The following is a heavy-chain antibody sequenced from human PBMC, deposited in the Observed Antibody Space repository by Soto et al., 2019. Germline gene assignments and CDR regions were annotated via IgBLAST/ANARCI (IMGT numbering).Heavy chain of an antibody. Sequence: PSETLSLTCTVSGGSINSGGYYWSWIRQARGKGLEWMGYIYYSGTTANYNPSLKSRVTLSVDTSKNQFSLKLSSVTAADTAVYYCARLGGSYAVPHFDYWGQGTLVTVSS. J-gene: IGHJ4*02. CDR1: GGSINSGGYY. V-gene: IGHV4-61*08. CDR3: ARLGGSYAVPHFDY. CDR2: IYYSGTTA. D-gene: IGHD1-26*01.